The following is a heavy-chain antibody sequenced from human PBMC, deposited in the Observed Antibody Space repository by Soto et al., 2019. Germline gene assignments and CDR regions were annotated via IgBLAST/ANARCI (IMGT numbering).Heavy chain of an antibody. CDR3: ARRRLDSPFDY. CDR1: GGSISSSSYY. CDR2: IYYSGST. D-gene: IGHD3-16*01. J-gene: IGHJ4*02. Sequence: PSETLSLTCTVSGGSISSSSYYWGWIRQPPGKGLEWIGSIYYSGSTYYNPSLKSRVTISVDTSKNQFSLKLSSVTAADTAVYYCARRRLDSPFDYWGQGTLVTVSS. V-gene: IGHV4-39*01.